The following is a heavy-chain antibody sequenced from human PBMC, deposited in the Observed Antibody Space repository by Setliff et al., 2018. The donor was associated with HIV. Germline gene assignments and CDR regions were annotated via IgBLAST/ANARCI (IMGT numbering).Heavy chain of an antibody. CDR3: ARLGSGWNWVTRIDY. CDR2: ISFTGQT. D-gene: IGHD6-19*01. CDR1: GGSISNTNYY. J-gene: IGHJ4*02. Sequence: SLTCTVSGGSISNTNYYWGWVRQPPGKGLQWIGSISFTGQTFYNLSLTSRVTISADTSRDHLFLKLRSVTAADTATYYCARLGSGWNWVTRIDYWGQGILVTVSS. V-gene: IGHV4-39*02.